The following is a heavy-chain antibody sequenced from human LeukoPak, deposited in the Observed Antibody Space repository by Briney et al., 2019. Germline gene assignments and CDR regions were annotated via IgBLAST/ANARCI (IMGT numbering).Heavy chain of an antibody. Sequence: SETLSLTCTVSGGSISSYYWSWIRQPAGKGLEWIGRIYTSGSTNYNPSLKSRVTMSVDTSKNQSSLKLSSVTAADTAVYYCARDTPPQGIAAAVGWFDPWGQGTLVTVSS. CDR3: ARDTPPQGIAAAVGWFDP. D-gene: IGHD6-13*01. CDR1: GGSISSYY. CDR2: IYTSGST. J-gene: IGHJ5*02. V-gene: IGHV4-4*07.